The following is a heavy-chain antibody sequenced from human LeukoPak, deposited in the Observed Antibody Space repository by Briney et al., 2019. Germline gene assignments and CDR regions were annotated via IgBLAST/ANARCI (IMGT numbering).Heavy chain of an antibody. D-gene: IGHD3-10*01. V-gene: IGHV3-74*01. CDR2: IDTYGSTT. J-gene: IGHJ4*02. CDR1: EFTFSNYW. Sequence: GGSLRLSCTTSEFTFSNYWMHWVRQVPGKGLVWVSRIDTYGSTTNYADSVKGRFTISRDNAENSLYLQMSSLRAEDTAVYYCARDRGSTAVVRGVNHCWGQGTLVTVSS. CDR3: ARDRGSTAVVRGVNHC.